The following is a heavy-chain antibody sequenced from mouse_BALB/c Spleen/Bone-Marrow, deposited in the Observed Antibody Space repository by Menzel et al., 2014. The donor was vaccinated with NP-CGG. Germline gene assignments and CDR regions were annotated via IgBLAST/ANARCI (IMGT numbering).Heavy chain of an antibody. CDR1: GFSLTSYG. V-gene: IGHV2-9*02. CDR2: IWAGGST. D-gene: IGHD1-1*01. J-gene: IGHJ4*01. CDR3: VRDGELITTVVPTDYAMDY. Sequence: QVQLKQSGPGLVAPSQSLSITCTVSGFSLTSYGVHWVRQPPGKGLEWLGVIWAGGSTNYNSALMSRLSISKDNSKSQVFLKMNSLQTDDTAMYYCVRDGELITTVVPTDYAMDYWGQGTSVTVSS.